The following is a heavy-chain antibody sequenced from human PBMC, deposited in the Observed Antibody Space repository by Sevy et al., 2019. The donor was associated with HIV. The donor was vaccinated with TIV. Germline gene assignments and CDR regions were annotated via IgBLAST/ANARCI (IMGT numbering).Heavy chain of an antibody. J-gene: IGHJ5*02. CDR2: ISSSSSYI. CDR3: ARTGRQYCSGGSCYSWFDP. V-gene: IGHV3-21*01. Sequence: GESLKISCAASGFTFSSYSMNWVRQAPGKGLEWVSSISSSSSYIYYADSVKGRFTISRDNAKNSLYLQMNSLRAEDTAVYYCARTGRQYCSGGSCYSWFDPWGHGTLVTVSS. D-gene: IGHD2-15*01. CDR1: GFTFSSYS.